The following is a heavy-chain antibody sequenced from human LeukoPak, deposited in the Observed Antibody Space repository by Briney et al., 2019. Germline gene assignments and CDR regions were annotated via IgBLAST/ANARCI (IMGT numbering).Heavy chain of an antibody. J-gene: IGHJ4*02. CDR1: GFTFDDYA. V-gene: IGHV3-9*01. CDR2: ISWNSGSI. CDR3: AKDAGIAVAGHFDY. Sequence: GRSLRLSCAASGFTFDDYAMHWVRQAPGKGLEWVSGISWNSGSIGYADSVKGRFTISRDNAKNSLYLQMNSLRAEDTALYYCAKDAGIAVAGHFDYWGQGTLVTVSS. D-gene: IGHD6-19*01.